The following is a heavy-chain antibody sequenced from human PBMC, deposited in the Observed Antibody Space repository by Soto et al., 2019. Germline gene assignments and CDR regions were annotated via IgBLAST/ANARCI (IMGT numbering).Heavy chain of an antibody. J-gene: IGHJ4*02. Sequence: QVQLVQSGDEMKKPGASVRVSCKASGYIFVNYGIAWVRQAPGQGLEWMGWISPYTGDTHSASKVQGRLTMTTDTSTSTAYMDLGSLTSDDTAVYYCARGPSGDKVDYWGQGTLVTVSS. CDR2: ISPYTGDT. CDR1: GYIFVNYG. D-gene: IGHD1-26*01. V-gene: IGHV1-18*01. CDR3: ARGPSGDKVDY.